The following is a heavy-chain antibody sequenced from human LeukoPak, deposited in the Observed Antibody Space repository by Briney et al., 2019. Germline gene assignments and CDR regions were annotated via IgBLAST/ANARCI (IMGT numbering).Heavy chain of an antibody. V-gene: IGHV3-30*18. CDR1: GFTFSSYG. Sequence: GGSLRLSCAASGFTFSSYGMHWVRQAPGKGLEWVAVISYDGSNKYYADSVKGRFTISRDNSKNTLYLQMNSLRAEDTAVYYCAKTYGDYGGYFDYWGQGTLVTVSS. CDR2: ISYDGSNK. J-gene: IGHJ4*02. D-gene: IGHD4-17*01. CDR3: AKTYGDYGGYFDY.